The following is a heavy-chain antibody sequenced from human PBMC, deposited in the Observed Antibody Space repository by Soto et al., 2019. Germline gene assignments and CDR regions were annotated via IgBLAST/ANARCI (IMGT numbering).Heavy chain of an antibody. CDR1: GFTFSSYG. V-gene: IGHV3-30*18. D-gene: IGHD3-22*01. Sequence: QPGGSLRLSCAASGFTFSSYGMHWVRQAPGKGLEWVAVISYDGSNKFYADSVKGRFTISRDNSKNTLDLQMNSLRAEDTAVYHCAKEIRYYDNSGSPDYWGQGTLVTVSS. J-gene: IGHJ4*02. CDR3: AKEIRYYDNSGSPDY. CDR2: ISYDGSNK.